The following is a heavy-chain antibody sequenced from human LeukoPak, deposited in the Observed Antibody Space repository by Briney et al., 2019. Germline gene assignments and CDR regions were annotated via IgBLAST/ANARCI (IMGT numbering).Heavy chain of an antibody. CDR1: GFTFSNAW. J-gene: IGHJ4*02. CDR2: IKSQTDGGTT. Sequence: GGSLRLSCAASGFTFSNAWMSWVRQSPEKGLEWVGRIKSQTDGGTTDYAAPVKGRFTISRNDSENTLYLQMNSLKTEDTAVYYCTTDHGGSYYEGGEEKFYFDYWGQGTLVTVSS. D-gene: IGHD1-26*01. CDR3: TTDHGGSYYEGGEEKFYFDY. V-gene: IGHV3-15*01.